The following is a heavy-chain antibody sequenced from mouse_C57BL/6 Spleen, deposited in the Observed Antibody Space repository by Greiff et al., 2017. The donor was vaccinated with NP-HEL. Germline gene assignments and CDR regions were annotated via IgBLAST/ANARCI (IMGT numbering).Heavy chain of an antibody. J-gene: IGHJ3*01. V-gene: IGHV5-6*01. CDR1: GFTFSSYG. D-gene: IGHD1-1*01. CDR3: ARHSYYGSSQAWFAY. CDR2: ISSGGSYT. Sequence: EVQRVESGGDLVKPGGSLKLSCAASGFTFSSYGMSWVRQTPDKRLEWVATISSGGSYTYYPDSVKGRFTISRDNAKNTLYLQMSSLKSEDTAMYYCARHSYYGSSQAWFAYWGQGTLVTVSA.